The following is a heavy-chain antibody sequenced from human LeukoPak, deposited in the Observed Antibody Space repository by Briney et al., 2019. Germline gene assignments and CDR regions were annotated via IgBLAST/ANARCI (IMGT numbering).Heavy chain of an antibody. V-gene: IGHV3-23*01. CDR2: ISGSGGST. CDR3: ARDLRAGYYFDN. CDR1: GFTFSSYA. J-gene: IGHJ4*02. Sequence: GGSLRLSCAASGFTFSSYAMSWVRQAPGKGLEWVSAISGSGGSTYYADSVKGRFTISRDNPKNTVSLQMNSLRAEDTGVYYCARDLRAGYYFDNWGQGALVTVSS. D-gene: IGHD1-1*01.